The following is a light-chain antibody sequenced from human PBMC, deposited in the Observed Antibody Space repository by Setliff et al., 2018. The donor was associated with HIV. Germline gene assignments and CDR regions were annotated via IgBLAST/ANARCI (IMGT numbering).Light chain of an antibody. J-gene: IGLJ1*01. V-gene: IGLV2-23*01. CDR1: SSDIGRYNL. CDR2: QAT. CDR3: CSNTGSNTYV. Sequence: QSVLTQPASVSGSPGQSITISCTGTSSDIGRYNLVSWYQQYPGKAPKLMIYQATKRPSGVSNRFSGSKSGNTASLTISGLQAEDEADYYCCSNTGSNTYVFG.